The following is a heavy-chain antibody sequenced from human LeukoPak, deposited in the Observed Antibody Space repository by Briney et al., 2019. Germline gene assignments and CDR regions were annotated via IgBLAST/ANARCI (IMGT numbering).Heavy chain of an antibody. CDR2: INHEGGDI. CDR3: ATYINWVAGDD. D-gene: IGHD1-1*01. CDR1: GFAFSNSW. Sequence: GSLRLSCAASGFAFSNSWMSWVRQAPGKGLEWVANINHEGGDIHYVDSVKGRFTISRDNAKDSLYLQMNSLRDEDTAVYYCATYINWVAGDDWGQGTTVTVSS. V-gene: IGHV3-7*01. J-gene: IGHJ6*02.